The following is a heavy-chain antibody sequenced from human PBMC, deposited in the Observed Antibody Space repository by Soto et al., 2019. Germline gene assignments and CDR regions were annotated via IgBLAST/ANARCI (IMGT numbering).Heavy chain of an antibody. D-gene: IGHD3-3*01. CDR3: RRFLGKNDYYYYMDV. Sequence: GGSLRLSCAASGFTFSGSAMHWVRQASGKGLEWVGRIRSKANSYATAYAASVKGRFTMSRDDSKNTAYLQRNSLKTEDTAVYYCRRFLGKNDYYYYMDVWGKGTTVTVSS. CDR2: IRSKANSYAT. J-gene: IGHJ6*03. V-gene: IGHV3-73*01. CDR1: GFTFSGSA.